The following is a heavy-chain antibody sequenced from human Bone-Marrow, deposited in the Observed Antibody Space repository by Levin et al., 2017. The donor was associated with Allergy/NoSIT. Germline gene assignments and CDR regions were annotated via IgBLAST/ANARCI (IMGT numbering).Heavy chain of an antibody. J-gene: IGHJ5*02. CDR2: IYHSGST. CDR3: AKGGIAAAGTTWFDP. Sequence: SETLSLTCAVSGGSISSSNWWSRVRRPPGKGLEWLGEIYHSGSTNYNPSLKSRVTISVDKSKNQFSLKLSSVTAADTAVYYCAKGGIAAAGTTWFDPWGQGTLVTVSS. CDR1: GGSISSSNW. V-gene: IGHV4-4*02. D-gene: IGHD6-13*01.